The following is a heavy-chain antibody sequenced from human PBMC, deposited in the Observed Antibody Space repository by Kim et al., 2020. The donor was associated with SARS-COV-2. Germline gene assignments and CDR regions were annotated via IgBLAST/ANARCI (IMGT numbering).Heavy chain of an antibody. V-gene: IGHV4-39*01. J-gene: IGHJ5*02. D-gene: IGHD5-18*01. Sequence: PSLKSRVTISVDTSKNQFSLKLSSVTAADTAVYYCARHPGYSYDYNWFDPWGQGTLVTVSS. CDR3: ARHPGYSYDYNWFDP.